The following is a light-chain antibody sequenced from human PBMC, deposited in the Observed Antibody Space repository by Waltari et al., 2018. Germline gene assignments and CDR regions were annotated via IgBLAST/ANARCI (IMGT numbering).Light chain of an antibody. CDR2: DVR. J-gene: IGLJ2*01. CDR3: TSYTRGSTF. CDR1: SSDVGAFTY. Sequence: QTALTQPASVSGSPGQSITSSCTGTSSDVGAFTYVSWYQQHPGKAPKLIIYDVRYRPSGVSNRFSGSKSGNTASLSISGLQAEDEADYYCTSYTRGSTFFGGGTRLTVL. V-gene: IGLV2-14*03.